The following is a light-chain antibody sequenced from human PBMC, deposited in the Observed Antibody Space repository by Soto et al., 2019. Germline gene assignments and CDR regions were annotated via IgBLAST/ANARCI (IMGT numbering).Light chain of an antibody. CDR3: SSFTSSMTNV. V-gene: IGLV2-14*03. Sequence: QSALTQPASVSGSPGESITISCTGTSSDVGGYNSVSWYQHHPGRAPKLIFYDVGDRPSGVSYRFSGSKSGNTASLTISGLQAADEADYFCSSFTSSMTNVFGSGTKVTVL. CDR2: DVG. J-gene: IGLJ1*01. CDR1: SSDVGGYNS.